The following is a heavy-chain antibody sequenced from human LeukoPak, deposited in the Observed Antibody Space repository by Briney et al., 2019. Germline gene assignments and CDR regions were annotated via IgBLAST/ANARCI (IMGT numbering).Heavy chain of an antibody. V-gene: IGHV4-61*05. Sequence: SETLSLTCTVSGGSISSSSYYWAWIRQPPGKGLEWIGYIYDSGSTNYNPSLKSRVTISVDTSKNQFSLKLSSVTAADTAVCYCARAGRGYDILTGYYMGGIDYWGQGTLVTVSS. CDR1: GGSISSSSYY. J-gene: IGHJ4*02. CDR2: IYDSGST. D-gene: IGHD3-9*01. CDR3: ARAGRGYDILTGYYMGGIDY.